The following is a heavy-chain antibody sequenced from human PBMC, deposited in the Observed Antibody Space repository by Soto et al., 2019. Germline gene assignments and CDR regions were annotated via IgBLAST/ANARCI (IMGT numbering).Heavy chain of an antibody. Sequence: SETLSLTCSVSGYSIRSGYYWGWVRQAPGKGLEWLGSVYHNGIMFHNPSFQSRVTISVDTSKNQFSLNLRSVTAADTAVYYCAALWFGELDFNYWGQGILVTV. CDR1: GYSIRSGYY. J-gene: IGHJ4*01. CDR3: AALWFGELDFNY. V-gene: IGHV4-38-2*02. CDR2: VYHNGIM. D-gene: IGHD3-10*01.